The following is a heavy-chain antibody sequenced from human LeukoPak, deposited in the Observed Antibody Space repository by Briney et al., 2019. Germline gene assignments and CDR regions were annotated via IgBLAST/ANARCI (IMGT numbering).Heavy chain of an antibody. CDR1: GYTFTGYY. J-gene: IGHJ5*02. Sequence: ASVKVSCKASGYTFTGYYMHWVRQAPGQGLEWMGWINPNSGGTNYAQKFQGRVTMTRDTSISTAYMELSRLRSDDTAVYYCARDPGPTVTTDHWFDPWGQGTLVTVSS. CDR2: INPNSGGT. V-gene: IGHV1-2*02. D-gene: IGHD4-17*01. CDR3: ARDPGPTVTTDHWFDP.